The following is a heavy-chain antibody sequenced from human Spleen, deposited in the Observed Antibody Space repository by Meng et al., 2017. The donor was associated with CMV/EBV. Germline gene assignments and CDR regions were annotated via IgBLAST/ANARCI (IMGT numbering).Heavy chain of an antibody. Sequence: GESLKISCAASGFIFDDYYMSWVRQAPGKGLECISYMSSSGTTIYYTDSVKGRFTISRDNAKNSLYLQMNSLRAEDTAVYYCARVKGEIVSMVFAVRGCDYWGQGTLVTVSS. V-gene: IGHV3-11*01. CDR2: MSSSGTTI. CDR3: ARVKGEIVSMVFAVRGCDY. CDR1: GFIFDDYY. D-gene: IGHD2-8*01. J-gene: IGHJ4*02.